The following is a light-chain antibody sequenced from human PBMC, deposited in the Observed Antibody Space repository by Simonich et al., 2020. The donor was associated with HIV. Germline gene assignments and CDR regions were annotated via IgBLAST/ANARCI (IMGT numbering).Light chain of an antibody. V-gene: IGKV2-28*01. CDR3: MQALQTPRT. CDR2: LGY. Sequence: DIGMTQSPLSLPVTPGEPTSISYRSSQSLLSSNGYNYLDWYLQKPVQSPHLLIFLGYNRASGVPDRFSCRGSGTDFTLKISRVEAEDVGVYYCMQALQTPRTFGQGTKVEIK. J-gene: IGKJ1*01. CDR1: QSLLSSNGYNY.